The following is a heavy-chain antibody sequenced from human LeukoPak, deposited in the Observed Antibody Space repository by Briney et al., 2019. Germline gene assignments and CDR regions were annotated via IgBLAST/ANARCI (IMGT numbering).Heavy chain of an antibody. V-gene: IGHV3-48*03. CDR2: ISSSGSTI. CDR3: ARGWYNSGYYCDY. D-gene: IGHD6-19*01. J-gene: IGHJ4*02. CDR1: GFSFNSFE. Sequence: GGSLRLSCAASGFSFNSFEMSWVRQARGKGLEWVSYISSSGSTIYYADSVKGRFTISRDNAKNSLYLQMNSLRAEDTAVYYCARGWYNSGYYCDYWGQGTLVTVSS.